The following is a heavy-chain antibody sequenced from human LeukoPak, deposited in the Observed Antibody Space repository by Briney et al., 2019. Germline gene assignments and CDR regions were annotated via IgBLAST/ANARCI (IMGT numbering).Heavy chain of an antibody. D-gene: IGHD2-2*01. CDR1: GGSISSGGYY. J-gene: IGHJ4*02. CDR3: ARSRRGYCSSTSCYEPPPRVFDY. CDR2: IYYSGST. V-gene: IGHV4-31*03. Sequence: SETLSLTCTVSGGSISSGGYYWSWIRQHPGKGLEWIGYIYYSGSTNYNPSLKSRVTISVDTSKNQFSLKLSSVTAADTAVYYCARSRRGYCSSTSCYEPPPRVFDYWGQGTLVTVSS.